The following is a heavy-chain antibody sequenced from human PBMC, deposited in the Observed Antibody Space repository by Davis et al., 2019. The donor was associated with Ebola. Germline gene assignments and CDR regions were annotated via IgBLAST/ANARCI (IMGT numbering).Heavy chain of an antibody. CDR3: ARADHRRPYYYGSGYMDV. Sequence: AASVKVSCKASGGTFSSYAISWVRQAPGQGLEWMGRIIPIFGTANYAQKFQGRVTITADEFTITAYMELSSLRSEDTAVYYCARADHRRPYYYGSGYMDVWGKGTTVIVSS. V-gene: IGHV1-69*13. D-gene: IGHD3-10*01. CDR1: GGTFSSYA. CDR2: IIPIFGTA. J-gene: IGHJ6*03.